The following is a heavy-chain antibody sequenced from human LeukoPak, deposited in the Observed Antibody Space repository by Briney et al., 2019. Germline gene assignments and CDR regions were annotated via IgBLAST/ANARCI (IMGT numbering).Heavy chain of an antibody. CDR3: ARGQGPRRITIFGVVTAINWFDP. J-gene: IGHJ5*02. D-gene: IGHD3-3*01. Sequence: GASVKVSCKASGGTFSSYAISWVRQAPGQGLEWMGRIIPILGIANYAQKFQGRVTMTRNTSISTAYMELSSLRSEDTAVYYCARGQGPRRITIFGVVTAINWFDPWGQGTLVTVSS. CDR2: IIPILGIA. CDR1: GGTFSSYA. V-gene: IGHV1-69*04.